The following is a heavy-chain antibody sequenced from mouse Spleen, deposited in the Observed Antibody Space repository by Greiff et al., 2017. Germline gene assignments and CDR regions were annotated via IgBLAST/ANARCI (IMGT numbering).Heavy chain of an antibody. CDR1: GFTFSDYY. D-gene: IGHD2-10*01. CDR2: ISNGGGST. CDR3: AIPYYGNYGGFAY. Sequence: EVQRVESGGGLVQPGGSLKLSCATSGFTFSDYYMYWVRQTPEKRLEWVAYISNGGGSTYYPDTVKGRFTISRDNAKNTLYLQMSRLKSEDTAMYYCAIPYYGNYGGFAYWGQGTLVTVSA. J-gene: IGHJ3*01. V-gene: IGHV5-12*02.